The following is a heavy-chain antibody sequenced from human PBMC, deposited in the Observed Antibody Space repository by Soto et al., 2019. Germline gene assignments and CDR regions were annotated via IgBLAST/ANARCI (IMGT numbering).Heavy chain of an antibody. J-gene: IGHJ6*04. D-gene: IGHD2-2*01. CDR1: GGTFSSYT. V-gene: IGHV1-69*02. CDR2: IIPILGIA. CDR3: ARVGPAAPNYYPGGRVV. Sequence: QVQLVQSGAEVKKPGSSVKVSCKASGGTFSSYTISWVRQAPGQGLEWMGRIIPILGIANYAQKFQGRVTSTADKSTSTAYVELSRLRSEDTAVYDCARVGPAAPNYYPGGRVVVGEGTTVTVSS.